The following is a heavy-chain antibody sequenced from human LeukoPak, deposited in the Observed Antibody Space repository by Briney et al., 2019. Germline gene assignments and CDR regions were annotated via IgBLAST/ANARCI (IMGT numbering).Heavy chain of an antibody. V-gene: IGHV4-39*07. CDR2: IFYSGST. Sequence: SETLSLTCTVSGGSISTSNYYWGWIRQPPGKGLEWIGNIFYSGSTYYSPSLRSRVTISLDTSKNQFSLKLSSVTAADTAVYYCARGRLSSPGGYYYDSSGYYFGDFDYWGQGTLVTVSS. J-gene: IGHJ4*02. CDR3: ARGRLSSPGGYYYDSSGYYFGDFDY. D-gene: IGHD3-22*01. CDR1: GGSISTSNYY.